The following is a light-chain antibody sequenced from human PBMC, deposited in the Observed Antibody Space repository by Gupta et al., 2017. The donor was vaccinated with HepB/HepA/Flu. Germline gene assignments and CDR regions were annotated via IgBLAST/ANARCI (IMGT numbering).Light chain of an antibody. CDR2: LNSDGSH. V-gene: IGLV4-69*01. CDR3: QTWGTGIVV. CDR1: SGHSSYA. Sequence: QLVLTQSPSASASLGASVTLTCTLSSGHSSYAIAWHQQQPEKGPRYLMKLNSDGSHSKGDGIPDRFSGSSSGAERYLTISSLQSEDEADYYCQTWGTGIVVFGGVTKLTVL. J-gene: IGLJ2*01.